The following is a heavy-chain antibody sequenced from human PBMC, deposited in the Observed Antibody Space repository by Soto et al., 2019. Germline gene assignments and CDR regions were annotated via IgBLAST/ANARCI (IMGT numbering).Heavy chain of an antibody. J-gene: IGHJ4*02. CDR2: INPSGGST. V-gene: IGHV1-46*01. Sequence: ASVKVSCKASGYTFTSYYMHWVRQARGQGLEWMGIINPSGGSTSYAQKFQGRVTMTRDTSTSTVYMELSSLRSEDTAVYYCARDKVLGDYYDSSGYYYYFDYWGQGTLVTVSS. D-gene: IGHD3-22*01. CDR3: ARDKVLGDYYDSSGYYYYFDY. CDR1: GYTFTSYY.